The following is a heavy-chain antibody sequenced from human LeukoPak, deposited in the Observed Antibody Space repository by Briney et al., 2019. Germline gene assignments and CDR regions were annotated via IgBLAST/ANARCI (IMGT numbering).Heavy chain of an antibody. CDR2: ISSSGSTI. Sequence: GGSLRLSCAASGFTFSSYDMNWVRQAPGKGLEWVSYISSSGSTIYYADSVKGRFTISRDNAKNSLYLQMNSLRAEDTAVYYCARAGLSQQLANYFDYWGQGTLVTVSS. CDR1: GFTFSSYD. CDR3: ARAGLSQQLANYFDY. D-gene: IGHD6-13*01. V-gene: IGHV3-48*03. J-gene: IGHJ4*02.